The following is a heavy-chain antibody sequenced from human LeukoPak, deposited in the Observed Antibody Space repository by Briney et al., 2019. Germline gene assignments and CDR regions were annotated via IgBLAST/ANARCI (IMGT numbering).Heavy chain of an antibody. CDR3: AKSGYCYGPRYYMDV. J-gene: IGHJ6*03. V-gene: IGHV4-4*07. CDR2: IYTSGST. Sequence: SETLSLTCTVSGGSISSYYWSWIRQPAGKGLEWIGRIYTSGSTNYNPSLKSRVTISVDTSKNQFSLKLSSVTAADTAVYYCAKSGYCYGPRYYMDVWGKGTTVTISS. CDR1: GGSISSYY. D-gene: IGHD5-18*01.